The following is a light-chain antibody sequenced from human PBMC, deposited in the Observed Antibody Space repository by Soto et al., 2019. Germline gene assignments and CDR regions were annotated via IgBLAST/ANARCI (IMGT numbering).Light chain of an antibody. Sequence: DIQMTQSPSSRSASVGDRITITFQASQDISKYLNWYQQKPGKAPKLLIYDASNLETGVPSRFSGSGSGTDFTFTISSLQPEDIATYYCQQYDNLPITFGQGTKVDIK. CDR1: QDISKY. CDR2: DAS. CDR3: QQYDNLPIT. V-gene: IGKV1-33*01. J-gene: IGKJ1*01.